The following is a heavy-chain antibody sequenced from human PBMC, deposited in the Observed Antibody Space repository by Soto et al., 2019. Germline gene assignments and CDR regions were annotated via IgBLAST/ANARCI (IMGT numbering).Heavy chain of an antibody. J-gene: IGHJ5*02. CDR1: GGSFSGYY. D-gene: IGHD3-9*01. Sequence: QVQLQQWGAGLLKPSETLSLTCAVYGGSFSGYYWSWIRQPPGKGLEWIGEINHSGSTNYNPSLKSRFTISVDPSKNQFALKLSSVTAADPAVYYCASLRYFDRFDPWGQGTLVTVSS. V-gene: IGHV4-34*01. CDR3: ASLRYFDRFDP. CDR2: INHSGST.